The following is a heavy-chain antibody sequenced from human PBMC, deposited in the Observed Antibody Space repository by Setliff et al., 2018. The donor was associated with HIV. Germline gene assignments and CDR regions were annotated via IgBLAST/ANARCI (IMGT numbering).Heavy chain of an antibody. V-gene: IGHV3-21*01. J-gene: IGHJ4*02. CDR3: ARASSYYYDSSGYSSYFDY. CDR2: ISSSSSYI. D-gene: IGHD3-22*01. Sequence: PGGSLRLSCAASGFTFSSYGMNWVRQAPGKGLEWVSSISSSSSYIYYADSVKGRFTISRDNAKNSLYLQMNSLRAEDTAVYYCARASSYYYDSSGYSSYFDYWGQGTLVTVSS. CDR1: GFTFSSYG.